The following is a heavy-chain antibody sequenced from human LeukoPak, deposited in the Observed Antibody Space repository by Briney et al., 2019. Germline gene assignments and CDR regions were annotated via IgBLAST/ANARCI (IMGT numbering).Heavy chain of an antibody. J-gene: IGHJ4*02. CDR2: LSTAGGNT. D-gene: IGHD3-16*02. CDR1: GFTFSNYA. Sequence: PGGSLRLSCAASGFTFSNYAMSWVRQAPGKGLEWVSTLSTAGGNTYYADSVEGRFTISRDISENTLSLQMNSLRAEDAAVYYCARVQASSFFFDYWGLGTLVTVSS. CDR3: ARVQASSFFFDY. V-gene: IGHV3-23*01.